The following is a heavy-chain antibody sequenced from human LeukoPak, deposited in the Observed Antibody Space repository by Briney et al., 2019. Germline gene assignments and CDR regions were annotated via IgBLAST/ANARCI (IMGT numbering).Heavy chain of an antibody. J-gene: IGHJ6*03. Sequence: GGTLRLSCAASGFTFSSYGMYWVRQAPGKGLEWVAFIRYDGSNKYYVDSVKGRFTISRDNSKNTLYLQMNSLRAEDTAVYYCAKAQGYYYYYMDVWGKGTTVTVSS. CDR2: IRYDGSNK. CDR3: AKAQGYYYYYMDV. V-gene: IGHV3-30*02. CDR1: GFTFSSYG.